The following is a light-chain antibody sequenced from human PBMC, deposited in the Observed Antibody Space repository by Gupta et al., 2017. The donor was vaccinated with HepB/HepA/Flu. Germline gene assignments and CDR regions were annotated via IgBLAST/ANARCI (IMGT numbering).Light chain of an antibody. V-gene: IGKV3-15*01. CDR3: QQDYLWPPLT. CDR2: GAS. CDR1: QSVRGS. J-gene: IGKJ5*01. Sequence: EIVITQSPATLFVSPGERSTLSCRASQSVRGSVAWYQHRPGQPLRLLIYGASTRDTGVAGRFSGRGYGKELALASTSRLLEDFASYYYQQDYLWPPLTFGHGTRLENK.